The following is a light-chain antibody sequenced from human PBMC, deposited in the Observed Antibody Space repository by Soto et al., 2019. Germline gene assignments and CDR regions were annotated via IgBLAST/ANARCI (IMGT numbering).Light chain of an antibody. CDR2: DVT. J-gene: IGLJ1*01. V-gene: IGLV2-11*01. CDR3: CSYAGSYTYV. CDR1: SSDVGGYNY. Sequence: QSALTQPRSVSGSPGQSVTISCTGTSSDVGGYNYVSWYQQHPGKAPKFMIYDVTKRPSGVPYRFSGSKSGNTASLTISGLQAEDEADYYCCSYAGSYTYVFGTGTKVTVL.